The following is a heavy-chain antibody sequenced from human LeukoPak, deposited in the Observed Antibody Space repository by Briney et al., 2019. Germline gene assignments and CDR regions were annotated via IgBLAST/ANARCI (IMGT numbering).Heavy chain of an antibody. CDR3: ARDLRPRYCSSTSCYVGGWFDP. CDR1: GYIFNTYG. Sequence: GASVKVSCKTSGYIFNTYGISWVRQAPGQGLEWMGRISAYNDNTNFAQKLQGRVTMTTDTSTSTAYMELRSLRSDDTAVYYCARDLRPRYCSSTSCYVGGWFDPWGQGTLVTVSS. D-gene: IGHD2-2*01. CDR2: ISAYNDNT. V-gene: IGHV1-18*01. J-gene: IGHJ5*02.